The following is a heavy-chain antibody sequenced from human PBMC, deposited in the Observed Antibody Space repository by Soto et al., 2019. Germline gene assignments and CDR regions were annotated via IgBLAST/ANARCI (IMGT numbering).Heavy chain of an antibody. D-gene: IGHD3-16*01. J-gene: IGHJ4*02. CDR2: ISGSGGST. V-gene: IGHV3-23*01. CDR1: GFTFSSYA. CDR3: ANPRYVPGYYLDY. Sequence: EVQLLESGGGLVQPGGSLRLSCAASGFTFSSYAMSWVRQAPGKGLEWVSAISGSGGSTYYADSVKGRYTISRDNSKNTLYLQMNSLRAEDTAVYYCANPRYVPGYYLDYWGQGTLVTVSS.